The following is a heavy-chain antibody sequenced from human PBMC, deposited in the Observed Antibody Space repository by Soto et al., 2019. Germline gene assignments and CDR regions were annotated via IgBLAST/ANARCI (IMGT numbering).Heavy chain of an antibody. CDR1: GVAFSFYS. CDR3: AKDRGGFTSGWEFFYF. CDR2: ISGNGATT. V-gene: IGHV3-23*01. D-gene: IGHD6-19*01. J-gene: IGHJ4*02. Sequence: EVALLESGGGLAQPGGSLRLSCEVSGVAFSFYSMSWVRQAPGKGLEWVASISGNGATTYYAASGKGRFTFSRDNSKNTVHLQMNSLSGEDTAVYYCAKDRGGFTSGWEFFYFWGQGTLVTVSS.